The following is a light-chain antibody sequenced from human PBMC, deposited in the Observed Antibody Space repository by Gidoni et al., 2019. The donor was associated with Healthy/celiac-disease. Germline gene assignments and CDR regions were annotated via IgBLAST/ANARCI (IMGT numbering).Light chain of an antibody. V-gene: IGLV1-40*01. J-gene: IGLJ3*02. CDR1: SSNIGAGYD. CDR3: QSYDSSLSVCV. Sequence: QSVLTQPPSVSGAPGQRVTTSCTGSSSNIGAGYDVPWYQQLPGTAPKLLIYGNSNRPSGVPDRFSGSKSGTSAALAITGLQAEDEADYYCQSYDSSLSVCVFGGGTKLTVL. CDR2: GNS.